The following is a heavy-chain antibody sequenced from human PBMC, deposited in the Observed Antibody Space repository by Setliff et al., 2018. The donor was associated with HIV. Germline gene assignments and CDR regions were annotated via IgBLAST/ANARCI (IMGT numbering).Heavy chain of an antibody. CDR1: DASIKSNNYY. CDR3: LRLTRSSSNSYRGRFDP. CDR2: IYQSGTA. Sequence: PSETLSLTCSVSDASIKSNNYYWVWIRQTPGKGLEWIGSIYQSGTAYYNPSLKSRVTISVDTSKNQFSLNLSSVTATDTAVYFCLRLTRSSSNSYRGRFDPWGQGTLVTVSS. J-gene: IGHJ5*02. V-gene: IGHV4-39*01. D-gene: IGHD2-15*01.